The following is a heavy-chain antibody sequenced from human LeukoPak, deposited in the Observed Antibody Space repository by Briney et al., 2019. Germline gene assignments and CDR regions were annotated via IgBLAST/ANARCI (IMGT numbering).Heavy chain of an antibody. CDR2: ISAYNGNT. J-gene: IGHJ4*02. Sequence: ASVKVSCKASGYTFTSYGISWVRQAPGQGLEWMGWISAYNGNTNYAQKLQGRVTMTTDTSTSTAYMELRSLRSDDTAVYYCAKDPLEVRGVIITWQGYFDYWGQGTLVTVSS. V-gene: IGHV1-18*01. D-gene: IGHD3-10*01. CDR1: GYTFTSYG. CDR3: AKDPLEVRGVIITWQGYFDY.